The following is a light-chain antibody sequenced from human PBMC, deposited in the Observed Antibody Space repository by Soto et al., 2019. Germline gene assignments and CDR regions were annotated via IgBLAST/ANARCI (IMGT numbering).Light chain of an antibody. Sequence: AIRMTQSPSSLSASTGDRVTITCRASQGISSYLAWYQQKPGKAPKLLIYAASTLQSGVPSRFSGSGSGTDFTLTISCLQSEDFAVYYCQQYNNWPRTFGQGTKVDIK. CDR1: QGISSY. CDR2: AAS. V-gene: IGKV1-8*01. CDR3: QQYNNWPRT. J-gene: IGKJ1*01.